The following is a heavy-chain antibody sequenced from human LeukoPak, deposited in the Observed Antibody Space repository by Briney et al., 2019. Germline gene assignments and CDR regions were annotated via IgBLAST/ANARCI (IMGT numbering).Heavy chain of an antibody. CDR2: IYTSGST. V-gene: IGHV4-4*07. CDR3: ARISNDFWSGYYREDYFDY. J-gene: IGHJ4*02. D-gene: IGHD3-3*01. CDR1: GGSISSYY. Sequence: SETLSLTCTVSGGSISSYYWSWIRQPAGKGLEWIGRIYTSGSTNYNPSLKSRVTMSVDTSKNQFSLKLSSVTAADTAVYYCARISNDFWSGYYREDYFDYWGQGTLVTVSS.